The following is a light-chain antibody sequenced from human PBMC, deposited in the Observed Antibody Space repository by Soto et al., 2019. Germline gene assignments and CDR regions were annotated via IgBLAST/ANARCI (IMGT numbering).Light chain of an antibody. Sequence: QAVVTQPPSASGTPGQRVTISCSGRRSNIGSNTVNWYQQLPGTAPKLLIYSNNQRPSGVPDRFSGSKSGTSASLAISGLQSEDEADYYCAAWDDSLNGLFGGGTKLTVL. CDR3: AAWDDSLNGL. CDR2: SNN. V-gene: IGLV1-44*01. J-gene: IGLJ3*02. CDR1: RSNIGSNT.